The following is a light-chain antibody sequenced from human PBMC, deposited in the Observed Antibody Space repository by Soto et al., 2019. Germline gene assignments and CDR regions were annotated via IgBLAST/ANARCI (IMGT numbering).Light chain of an antibody. V-gene: IGLV2-14*01. Sequence: QPVLTQPASVSGSPGQSITISCTGTNSDVGGYNYVSWYQQHPGKAPKLMIYEVSNRPSGVSNRLSGSKSGNTASLTISGLQAEDEADYYCSSYTISNTALWVFGGGTKLTVL. J-gene: IGLJ3*02. CDR1: NSDVGGYNY. CDR2: EVS. CDR3: SSYTISNTALWV.